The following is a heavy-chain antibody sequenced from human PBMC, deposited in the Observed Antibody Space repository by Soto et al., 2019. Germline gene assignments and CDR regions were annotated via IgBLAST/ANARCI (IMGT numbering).Heavy chain of an antibody. J-gene: IGHJ6*02. CDR1: GYTCTSYG. CDR3: ARVRTMVRGVIRPNYYYYGMDV. V-gene: IGHV1-18*01. CDR2: ISAYNGNT. Sequence: GASVKGSFNAAGYTCTSYGIIWVRRAPGEGLEWMGWISAYNGNTNYAQKLQGRVTMTTDTSTSTAYMELRSLRSDDTAVYYCARVRTMVRGVIRPNYYYYGMDVWGQGTTVTVSS. D-gene: IGHD3-10*01.